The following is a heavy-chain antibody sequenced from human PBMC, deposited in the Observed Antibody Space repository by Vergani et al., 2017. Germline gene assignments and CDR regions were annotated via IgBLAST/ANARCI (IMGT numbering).Heavy chain of an antibody. CDR1: GYSISSGYY. V-gene: IGHV4-38-2*01. D-gene: IGHD1-26*01. CDR2: IYHSGST. Sequence: QVQLQEPGPGLVKPSETLSLTCAVSGYSISSGYYWGWIRQPPGKGLEWIGSIYHSGSTYYNPSLKSRVTISVDTAKNQFSLKLSSVTAADTAVYYCARSWELLGALDYWGQGTLVTVSS. CDR3: ARSWELLGALDY. J-gene: IGHJ4*02.